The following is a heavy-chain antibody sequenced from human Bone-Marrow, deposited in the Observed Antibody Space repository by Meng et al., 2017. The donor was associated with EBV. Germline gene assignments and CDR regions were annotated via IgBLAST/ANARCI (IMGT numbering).Heavy chain of an antibody. Sequence: QLQLRESGPGPGKPSETLSLTCTVPGYALSSFYHWGWIRQPTGRGLEWIGSVHYTGSTYYSPSLKSRVTVSVDTSKNQFSLRLTSVTAADTAVYYCARPFPSWQSPRLDPFGAWGQGTLVTVSS. CDR3: ARPFPSWQSPRLDPFGA. D-gene: IGHD6-19*01. J-gene: IGHJ5*02. CDR2: VHYTGST. CDR1: GYALSSFYH. V-gene: IGHV4-39*01.